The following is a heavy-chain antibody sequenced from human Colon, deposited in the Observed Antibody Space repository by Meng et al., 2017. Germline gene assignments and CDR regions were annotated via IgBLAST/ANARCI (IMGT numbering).Heavy chain of an antibody. D-gene: IGHD3-10*01. Sequence: GSLRLSCTVSGYSISSGYYWAWIRQPPGKGLEWIATINHSGSTYYNPSLKSRVTISVDTSQNQFSLKLSSVTAADTAVYYCARYYYNSGDNWFDPWGQGTLVTVSS. V-gene: IGHV4-38-2*02. CDR1: GYSISSGYY. CDR3: ARYYYNSGDNWFDP. CDR2: INHSGST. J-gene: IGHJ5*02.